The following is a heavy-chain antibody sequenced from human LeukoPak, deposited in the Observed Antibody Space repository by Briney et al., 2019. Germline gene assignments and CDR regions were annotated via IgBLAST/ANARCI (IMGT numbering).Heavy chain of an antibody. J-gene: IGHJ1*01. D-gene: IGHD1-7*01. Sequence: GGSLRLSCAASGFTFSSYAMHWVRQAPGKGLEWVAVISYDGSNKYYADSVKGRFTISRDNSKNTVYLQMNSLRPEDTAVYSCARSFFQWNYGSCLDSWGQGTLVTVSS. CDR3: ARSFFQWNYGSCLDS. CDR2: ISYDGSNK. V-gene: IGHV3-30*04. CDR1: GFTFSSYA.